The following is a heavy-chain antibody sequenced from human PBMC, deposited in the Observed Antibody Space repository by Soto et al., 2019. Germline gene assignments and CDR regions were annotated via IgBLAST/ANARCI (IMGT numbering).Heavy chain of an antibody. CDR1: GFTVSSNY. V-gene: IGHV3-66*01. J-gene: IGHJ4*02. D-gene: IGHD3-10*01. Sequence: EVQLVESGGGLVQPGGSLRLPCAASGFTVSSNYMSWVRQAPGKGLEWVSVIYSGGSTYYADSVKGRFTISRDNSKNTLYLQMNSLRAEDTAVYYCARELFGGSGSFDYWGQGTLVTVSS. CDR3: ARELFGGSGSFDY. CDR2: IYSGGST.